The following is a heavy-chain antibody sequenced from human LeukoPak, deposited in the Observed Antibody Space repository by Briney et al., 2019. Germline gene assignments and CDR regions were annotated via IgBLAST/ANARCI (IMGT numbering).Heavy chain of an antibody. J-gene: IGHJ6*03. V-gene: IGHV1-18*01. CDR2: ISAHNPNT. CDR1: GYTFTSYG. Sequence: GASVKVSCKASGYTFTSYGISWVRQAPGQGLEWMGWISAHNPNTKYAQKFQGRVTMTTDTSTSTAYMELRSLRSDDTAVYYCARGGPRYYYDSEGHLPRNYFNYMDVWGKGTTVTVSS. CDR3: ARGGPRYYYDSEGHLPRNYFNYMDV. D-gene: IGHD3-22*01.